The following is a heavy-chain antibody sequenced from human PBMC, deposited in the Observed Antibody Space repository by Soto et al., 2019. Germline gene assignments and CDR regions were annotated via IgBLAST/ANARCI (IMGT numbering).Heavy chain of an antibody. CDR1: GGSVSSGSYY. D-gene: IGHD6-6*01. J-gene: IGHJ1*01. CDR2: IYYSGST. Sequence: PSETLSLTCTVSGGSVSSGSYYWSWIRQPPGKGLEWIGYIYYSGSTNYNPSLKSRVTISVDTSKIQFSLKLSSVTAADTAVYYCARTYSSSPGYFQHSGRGTLVTVSS. V-gene: IGHV4-61*01. CDR3: ARTYSSSPGYFQH.